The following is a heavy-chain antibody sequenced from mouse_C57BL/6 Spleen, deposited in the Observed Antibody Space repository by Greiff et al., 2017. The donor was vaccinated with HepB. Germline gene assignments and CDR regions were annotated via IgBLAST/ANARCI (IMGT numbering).Heavy chain of an antibody. J-gene: IGHJ2*01. Sequence: EVQLVESGGGLVKPGGSLKLSCAASGFTFSSYAMSWVRQTPEKRLEWVATISDGGSYTYYPDNVKGRFTIYRDNAKNNLYLQMSHLKSEDTAMYYCARDPYYDYDESYFDYWGQGTTLTVSS. V-gene: IGHV5-4*01. D-gene: IGHD2-4*01. CDR3: ARDPYYDYDESYFDY. CDR2: ISDGGSYT. CDR1: GFTFSSYA.